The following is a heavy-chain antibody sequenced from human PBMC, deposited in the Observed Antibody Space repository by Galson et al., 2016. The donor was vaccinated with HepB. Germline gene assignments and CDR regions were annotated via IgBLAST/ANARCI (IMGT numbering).Heavy chain of an antibody. J-gene: IGHJ6*02. CDR3: ARERSGNNYGYYYYGMDV. Sequence: CAISGDSVSSNSAAWTWIRQSPSRGLEWLGRTYYRSKWYNDYAVSVKSRIKINPDTFKNKFSLQLNSVTPEDTAVYYCARERSGNNYGYYYYGMDVWGQGTTVTVSS. D-gene: IGHD5-18*01. CDR1: GDSVSSNSAA. V-gene: IGHV6-1*01. CDR2: TYYRSKWYN.